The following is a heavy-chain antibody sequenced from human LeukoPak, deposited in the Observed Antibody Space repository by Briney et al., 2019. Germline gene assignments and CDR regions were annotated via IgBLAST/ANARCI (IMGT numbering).Heavy chain of an antibody. D-gene: IGHD4/OR15-4a*01. V-gene: IGHV3-73*01. Sequence: GGSLKLSCAASGFTFSGSAMHWVRQASGKGLEWVSRIRSKANSYATAYAASVKGRFTISRDDSKNTAYLQMNSLKTEDTAVYYCTSSTIPSMPFDIWGQGTMVTVSS. CDR3: TSSTIPSMPFDI. CDR1: GFTFSGSA. J-gene: IGHJ3*02. CDR2: IRSKANSYAT.